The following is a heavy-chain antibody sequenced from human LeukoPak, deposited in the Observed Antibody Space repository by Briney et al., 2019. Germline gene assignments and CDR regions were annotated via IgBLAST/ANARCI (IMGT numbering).Heavy chain of an antibody. V-gene: IGHV3-30*02. CDR1: GFTFSSYG. J-gene: IGHJ4*02. CDR3: AKDLREYYYDSSGYAPGY. D-gene: IGHD3-22*01. CDR2: IRYDGSNK. Sequence: PGGSLRLSCAASGFTFSSYGMHWVRQAPGKGLEWVAFIRYDGSNKYCADSVKGRFTISRDNSKNTLYLQMNSLRAEDTAVYYCAKDLREYYYDSSGYAPGYWGQGTLVTVSS.